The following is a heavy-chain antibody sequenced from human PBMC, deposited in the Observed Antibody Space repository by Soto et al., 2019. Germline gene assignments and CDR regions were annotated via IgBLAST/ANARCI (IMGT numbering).Heavy chain of an antibody. CDR3: AADVYYGSGSLNWFDP. J-gene: IGHJ5*02. CDR1: GFTFTSSA. CDR2: IVVGSGNT. Sequence: SVKVSCKASGFTFTSSAVQLVRQARGQRLEWIGWIVVGSGNTNYAQKFQERVTITRDMSTSTAYMELSSLRSEDMAVYYCAADVYYGSGSLNWFDPWGQGTLVTVSS. V-gene: IGHV1-58*01. D-gene: IGHD3-10*01.